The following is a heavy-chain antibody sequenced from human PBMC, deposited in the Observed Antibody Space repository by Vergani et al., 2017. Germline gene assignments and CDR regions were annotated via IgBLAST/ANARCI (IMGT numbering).Heavy chain of an antibody. CDR1: GFTFDDYA. J-gene: IGHJ6*03. V-gene: IGHV4-31*02. CDR3: ARGGRYYYYMDV. CDR2: IYYSRST. Sequence: VQLVESGGGLVQPGRSLRLSCAASGFTFDDYAMHWVRQAPGKGLEWIGYIYYSRSTYYNPSLKSRVTISVDTSKNQFSLKLSSVTAADTAVYYCARGGRYYYYMDVWGKGTTVTVSS.